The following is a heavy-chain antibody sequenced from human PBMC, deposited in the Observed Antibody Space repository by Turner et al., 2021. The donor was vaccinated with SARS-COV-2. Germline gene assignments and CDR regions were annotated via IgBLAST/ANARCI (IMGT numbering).Heavy chain of an antibody. Sequence: EVQLLESGGGLVKPGGSLMLPCAAFGFTFSSYSMNWVRQAPGKGLEWVSSISSRISYIYYADSVKGRFTISRDNAKNSLYLQMNSLRAEDTTVYYCARGDDFWSGYSNYGMDVWGQGTTVTVSS. CDR3: ARGDDFWSGYSNYGMDV. D-gene: IGHD3-3*01. V-gene: IGHV3-21*01. CDR1: GFTFSSYS. J-gene: IGHJ6*02. CDR2: ISSRISYI.